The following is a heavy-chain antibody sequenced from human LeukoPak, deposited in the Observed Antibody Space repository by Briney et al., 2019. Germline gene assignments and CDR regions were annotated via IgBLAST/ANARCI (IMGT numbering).Heavy chain of an antibody. V-gene: IGHV4-4*02. CDR2: IYHSGST. CDR3: ARDYGYSSGWYGGHFDY. Sequence: SETLSLTCAVSGGSISSSNWWSWVRQPPGKGLEWIGEIYHSGSTNYNPSLKSRVTISVDKSKNQFSLKLSSVTAADTAVYYCARDYGYSSGWYGGHFDYWGQGTLVTVSS. CDR1: GGSISSSNW. J-gene: IGHJ4*02. D-gene: IGHD6-19*01.